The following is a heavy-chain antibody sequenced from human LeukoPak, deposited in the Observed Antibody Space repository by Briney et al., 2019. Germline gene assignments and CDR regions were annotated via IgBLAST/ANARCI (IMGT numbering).Heavy chain of an antibody. V-gene: IGHV5-51*01. CDR1: GYSFTSYW. CDR3: ARPPPAYCSSTSCSNDAFDI. Sequence: GESLQISCKGSGYSFTSYWIGWVRQMPGKGLEWMGIIYPGDSDTRYSPSFQGQVTISADKSISTAYLQWSSLKASDTAMYYCARPPPAYCSSTSCSNDAFDIWGQGTMVTVSS. CDR2: IYPGDSDT. D-gene: IGHD2-2*01. J-gene: IGHJ3*02.